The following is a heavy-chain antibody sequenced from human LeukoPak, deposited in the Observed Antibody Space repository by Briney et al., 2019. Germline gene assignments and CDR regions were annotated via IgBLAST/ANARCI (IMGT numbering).Heavy chain of an antibody. J-gene: IGHJ4*02. D-gene: IGHD2-2*01. Sequence: ASVKVSCKASGYTFTGYHMHWVRQAPGQGLEWMGRINPNSGDTNYAQKFQGRVTMTRDTPISTAYMELSRLRSDDTAVYYCARDYCSSTSCLFDYWGQGTLVTVSS. CDR2: INPNSGDT. CDR3: ARDYCSSTSCLFDY. V-gene: IGHV1-2*06. CDR1: GYTFTGYH.